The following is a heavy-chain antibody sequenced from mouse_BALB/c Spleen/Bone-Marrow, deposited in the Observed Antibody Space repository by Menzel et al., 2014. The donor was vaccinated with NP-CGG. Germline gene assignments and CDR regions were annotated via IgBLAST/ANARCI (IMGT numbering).Heavy chain of an antibody. CDR1: GFSLTSYG. V-gene: IGHV2-2*02. D-gene: IGHD4-1*01. Sequence: VQLQQSGPGLVQPSQSLSITCTVSGFSLTSYGVHWVRESPGKGLEWLGVICSGGSTDYNAAFISRLSISKDNSKSQVFAKMNSLQANDTAVYYCARNFGLDWFAYWGQGTLVTVSA. CDR3: ARNFGLDWFAY. CDR2: ICSGGST. J-gene: IGHJ3*01.